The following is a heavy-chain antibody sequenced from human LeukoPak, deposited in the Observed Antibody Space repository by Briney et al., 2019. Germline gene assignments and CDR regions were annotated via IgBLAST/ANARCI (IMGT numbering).Heavy chain of an antibody. V-gene: IGHV4-4*07. D-gene: IGHD6-19*01. J-gene: IGHJ6*03. CDR3: AREGIAVAGTGYYYYMDV. CDR1: GGSISSYY. Sequence: PSETLSLTCTVSGGSISSYYWSWIRQPAGKGLEWIGRIYTSGSTNYNPSLKSRVTISVDTSKNQFSLKLSSVTAADTAVYYCAREGIAVAGTGYYYYMDVWGKGTTVTISS. CDR2: IYTSGST.